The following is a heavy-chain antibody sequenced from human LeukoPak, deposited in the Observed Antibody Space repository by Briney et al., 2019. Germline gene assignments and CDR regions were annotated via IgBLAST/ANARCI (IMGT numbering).Heavy chain of an antibody. V-gene: IGHV3-23*01. D-gene: IGHD3-22*01. Sequence: PGGSLRLSCAASGFTFSSYAMSWVRQAPGKGLEWVSAISGSGGNTYYADSVKGRFTISRDNSKNTLYLQMNSLRAEDTAVYYCAKSHLNPFFDSSGYPSDGYWGQGTLVTVSS. CDR2: ISGSGGNT. CDR1: GFTFSSYA. J-gene: IGHJ4*02. CDR3: AKSHLNPFFDSSGYPSDGY.